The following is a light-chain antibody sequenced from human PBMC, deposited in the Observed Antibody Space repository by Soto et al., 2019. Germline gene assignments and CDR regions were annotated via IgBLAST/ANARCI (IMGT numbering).Light chain of an antibody. CDR1: QSVSNN. CDR2: GAS. J-gene: IGKJ5*01. Sequence: ILMTQSPATVSVSPGESATLSCRAIQSVSNNYLAWYQQKPGQAPRLLIYGASNRATGIPDRFSGSGSGTEFTLTISSLQSEDFAVYYCQQYNSWPPITFGQGTRLEIK. V-gene: IGKV3D-15*01. CDR3: QQYNSWPPIT.